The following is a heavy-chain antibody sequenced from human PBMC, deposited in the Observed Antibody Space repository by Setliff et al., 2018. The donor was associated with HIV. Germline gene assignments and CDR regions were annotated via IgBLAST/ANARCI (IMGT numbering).Heavy chain of an antibody. D-gene: IGHD2-15*01. V-gene: IGHV3-48*01. CDR3: AYCSGGSCYSPFDY. CDR2: ISSSSSTI. CDR1: GFTFSSYG. J-gene: IGHJ4*02. Sequence: GVLRLSCAASGFTFSSYGMHWVRQAPGKGLEWVSYISSSSSTIYYADSVKGRFTISRDNARNSLYLQMNSLRAEGTAVYYCAYCSGGSCYSPFDYWGQGTLVTVSS.